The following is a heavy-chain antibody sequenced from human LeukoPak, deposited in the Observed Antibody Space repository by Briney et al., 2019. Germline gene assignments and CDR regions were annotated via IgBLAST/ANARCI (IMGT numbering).Heavy chain of an antibody. CDR3: ARGPYSSSSSGPYYYYYYMDV. D-gene: IGHD6-6*01. V-gene: IGHV1-69*05. Sequence: SVKVSCKASGGTFSSYAISWVRQAPGQGLEWMGGIIPIFGTANYAQKFQGRVTITTDESTNTAYMELSSLRSEDTAVYYCARGPYSSSSSGPYYYYYYMDVWGKGTTVTVSS. CDR2: IIPIFGTA. CDR1: GGTFSSYA. J-gene: IGHJ6*03.